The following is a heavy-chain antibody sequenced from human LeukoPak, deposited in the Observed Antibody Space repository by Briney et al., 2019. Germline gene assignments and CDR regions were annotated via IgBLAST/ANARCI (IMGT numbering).Heavy chain of an antibody. J-gene: IGHJ4*02. CDR1: GFTFGDYA. Sequence: GGSLRLSCTASGFTFGDYAMTWFRQAPGKGLEWVGFIRSKAYGWTTQYAASVKGRFTISGDDSKSIAYLQMNTLKTEDTALYYCARGGYQFDYWGQGTLVTVSS. D-gene: IGHD3-16*02. CDR2: IRSKAYGWTT. V-gene: IGHV3-49*03. CDR3: ARGGYQFDY.